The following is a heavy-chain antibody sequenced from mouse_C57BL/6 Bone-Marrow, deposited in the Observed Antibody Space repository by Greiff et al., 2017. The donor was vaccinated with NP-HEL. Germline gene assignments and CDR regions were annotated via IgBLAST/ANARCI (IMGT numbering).Heavy chain of an antibody. J-gene: IGHJ4*01. D-gene: IGHD2-4*01. V-gene: IGHV1-26*01. CDR1: GYTFTDYY. CDR3: AMRGYCNYEGYYAIDY. Sequence: EVQLQQSGPELVKPGASVKISCKASGYTFTDYYMNWVKQSHGQSLEWIGDINPNNGGTSYNQKFKGKATLTVDKSSSTAYMELRSLTSEDSAVYYCAMRGYCNYEGYYAIDYWGQGVSVTV. CDR2: INPNNGGT.